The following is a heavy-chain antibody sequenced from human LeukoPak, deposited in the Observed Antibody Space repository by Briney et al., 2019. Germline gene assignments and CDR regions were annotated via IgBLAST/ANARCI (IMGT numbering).Heavy chain of an antibody. J-gene: IGHJ6*02. CDR1: GXSISSYY. Sequence: KPSETLSLTFTVSGXSISSYYWSWIRQPPGKGLEWIGYIYYSGSTNYNPSLKSRVTISVDTSKNQFSLKLSSVTAADTAVYYCARVSSYCSSTSCYAMYYYYGMDVWGQGTTVTVSS. CDR2: IYYSGST. V-gene: IGHV4-59*01. D-gene: IGHD2-2*01. CDR3: ARVSSYCSSTSCYAMYYYYGMDV.